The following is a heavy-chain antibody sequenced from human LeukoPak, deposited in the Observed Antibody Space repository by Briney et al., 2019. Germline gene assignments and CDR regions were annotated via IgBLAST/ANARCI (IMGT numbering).Heavy chain of an antibody. CDR3: ARDLGWFGELRDLDY. J-gene: IGHJ4*02. D-gene: IGHD3-10*01. CDR2: INTNTGNP. Sequence: ASVKVSCKASGYTFTSYAMNWVRQAPGQGLEWMGCINTNTGNPTYAQGFTGRFVFPLDTSVSTAYLQISSLKAEDTAVYYCARDLGWFGELRDLDYWGQGTLSPSPQ. V-gene: IGHV7-4-1*02. CDR1: GYTFTSYA.